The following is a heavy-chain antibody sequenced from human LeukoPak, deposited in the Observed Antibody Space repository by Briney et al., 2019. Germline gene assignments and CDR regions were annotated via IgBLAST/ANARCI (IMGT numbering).Heavy chain of an antibody. V-gene: IGHV3-53*01. Sequence: PGGSLRLSCAASGFTVSSNYMTWVRQAPGKGLEWVSIIYSSGGTYYADSLKDRFTISRDNSKNTVYLQMSSLRAEDTAVYYCANLPRGDYWGQGTLVTVSS. J-gene: IGHJ4*02. D-gene: IGHD3-10*01. CDR2: IYSSGGT. CDR3: ANLPRGDY. CDR1: GFTVSSNY.